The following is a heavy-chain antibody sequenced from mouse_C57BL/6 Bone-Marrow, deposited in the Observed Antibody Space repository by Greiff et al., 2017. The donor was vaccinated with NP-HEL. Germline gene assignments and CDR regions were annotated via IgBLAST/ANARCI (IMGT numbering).Heavy chain of an antibody. D-gene: IGHD1-1*01. CDR3: ARAIDYYGSSLYCYFDV. CDR2: INYDGSST. CDR1: GFTFSDYY. V-gene: IGHV5-16*01. Sequence: EVMLVESEGGLVQPGSSMKLSCTASGFTFSDYYMAWVRQVPEKGLEWVANINYDGSSTYYLDSLKSRFILSRDNAKNILYLQMRSLKSEDTATYNCARAIDYYGSSLYCYFDVWGTGTPLTVSS. J-gene: IGHJ1*03.